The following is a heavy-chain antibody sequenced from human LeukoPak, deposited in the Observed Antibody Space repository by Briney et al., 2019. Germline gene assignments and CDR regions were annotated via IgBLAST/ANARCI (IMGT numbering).Heavy chain of an antibody. J-gene: IGHJ4*02. CDR2: INSDESTT. V-gene: IGHV3-74*01. Sequence: GGSLRLSCAASGFTFSRYWMHWVRQAPGEGLVWVSRINSDESTTTYADSVKGRFTISRNNAKNTLYLQMNSLRAEDTAVYYCTKDMGNNWVFDYWGQGTLVTVSS. D-gene: IGHD1-20*01. CDR1: GFTFSRYW. CDR3: TKDMGNNWVFDY.